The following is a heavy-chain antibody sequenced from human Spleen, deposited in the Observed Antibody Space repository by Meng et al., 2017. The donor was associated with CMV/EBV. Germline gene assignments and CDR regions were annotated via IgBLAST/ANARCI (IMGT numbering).Heavy chain of an antibody. CDR3: AKVRYVQDGMDV. Sequence: GESLKISCAASGFTVSSNYMSWVRQAPGKGLEWVSVIYSCGSTYYADSVKGRFTISRDNSKNTLYLQMNSLRAEDTAVYYCAKVRYVQDGMDVWGQGTTVTVSS. V-gene: IGHV3-66*03. J-gene: IGHJ6*02. CDR2: IYSCGST. D-gene: IGHD3-10*02. CDR1: GFTVSSNY.